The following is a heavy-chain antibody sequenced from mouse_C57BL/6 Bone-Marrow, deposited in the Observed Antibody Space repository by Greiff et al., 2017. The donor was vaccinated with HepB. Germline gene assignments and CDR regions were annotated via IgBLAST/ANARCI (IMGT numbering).Heavy chain of an antibody. CDR1: GFTFSSYA. Sequence: DVMLVESGEGLVKPGGSLKLSCAASGFTFSSYAMSWVRQTPEKRLEWVAYISSGGDYIYYADTVKGRFTISRDNARNTLYLQMSSLKSEDTAMYYCTREGPLLPLRLAGAYWGQGTLVTVSA. V-gene: IGHV5-9-1*02. J-gene: IGHJ3*01. CDR3: TREGPLLPLRLAGAY. CDR2: ISSGGDYI. D-gene: IGHD1-1*01.